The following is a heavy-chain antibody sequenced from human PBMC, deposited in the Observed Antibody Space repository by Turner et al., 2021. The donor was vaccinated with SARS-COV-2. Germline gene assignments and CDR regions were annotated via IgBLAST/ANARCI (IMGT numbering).Heavy chain of an antibody. D-gene: IGHD3-22*01. V-gene: IGHV3-74*01. CDR3: VRISSYYDRGYFDL. J-gene: IGHJ2*01. Sequence: EVQLVESGGGVVQPGGSLRLSFAASGFTFSNYWMHWVRQAPGKGLVWVSRINSDGSATSYADSVKGRFTISRDNAKNTVYLQMNSLRADDTAVYYCVRISSYYDRGYFDLWGRGTLVTVSS. CDR2: INSDGSAT. CDR1: GFTFSNYW.